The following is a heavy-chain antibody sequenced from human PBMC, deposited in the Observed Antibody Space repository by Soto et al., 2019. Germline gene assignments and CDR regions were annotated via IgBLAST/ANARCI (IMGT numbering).Heavy chain of an antibody. V-gene: IGHV1-3*01. J-gene: IGHJ5*02. D-gene: IGHD4-17*01. Sequence: QVQLVQSGAEVKKPGASVKVSCKASGYTFTSYAMHWVRQAPGQRLEWMGWVNAGNGNTKYSQKFQGRVTITRDTSASTAYMELSSVRSEDTGVYYCARVMTTVVTNWFDPWGQGTLVTVSS. CDR1: GYTFTSYA. CDR3: ARVMTTVVTNWFDP. CDR2: VNAGNGNT.